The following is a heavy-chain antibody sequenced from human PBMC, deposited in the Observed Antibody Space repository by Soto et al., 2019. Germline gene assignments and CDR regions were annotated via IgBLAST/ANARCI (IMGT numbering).Heavy chain of an antibody. J-gene: IGHJ4*02. Sequence: SETLSLTCTVSGGSVSSGSYYWSWIRQPPGKGLEWIGYIYYSGSTNYNPSLKSRVTISVDTSKNQFSLKLSSVTAADTAVYYCARESENGDYPDYWGQGTLVTVSS. V-gene: IGHV4-61*01. CDR2: IYYSGST. CDR1: GGSVSSGSYY. D-gene: IGHD4-17*01. CDR3: ARESENGDYPDY.